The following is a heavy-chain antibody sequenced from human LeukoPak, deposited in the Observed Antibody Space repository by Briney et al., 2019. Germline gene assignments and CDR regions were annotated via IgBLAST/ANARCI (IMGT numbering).Heavy chain of an antibody. V-gene: IGHV1-18*01. Sequence: GASVKVSCKTSGYTFTIYGISWVRQAPGQGLEWMGLISAYGNTKYAQNLQGRVTMTTDTSKSTAYMELRSLRSDDTAVYYCARGIIGYYFDYWGQGTLVTVSS. CDR2: ISAYGNT. D-gene: IGHD2-15*01. J-gene: IGHJ4*02. CDR1: GYTFTIYG. CDR3: ARGIIGYYFDY.